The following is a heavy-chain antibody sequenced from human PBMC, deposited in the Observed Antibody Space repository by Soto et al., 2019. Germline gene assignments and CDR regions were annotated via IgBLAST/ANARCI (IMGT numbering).Heavy chain of an antibody. D-gene: IGHD3-22*01. V-gene: IGHV4-59*08. CDR3: ARLGDYYQAFAC. Sequence: QVQLQESGPGLVKPSETLSLTCTVSGGSMSSYYWSWFRQPPGKGLEWIGYIYYTGTTNYYPSLKSRATISVATSRNPFPLNLSSVTAADPAVYYCARLGDYYQAFACWGQGTLVTVSS. CDR1: GGSMSSYY. CDR2: IYYTGTT. J-gene: IGHJ4*02.